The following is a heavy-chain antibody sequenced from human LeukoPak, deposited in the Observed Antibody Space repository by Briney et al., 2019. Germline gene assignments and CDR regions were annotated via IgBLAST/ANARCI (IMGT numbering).Heavy chain of an antibody. Sequence: GGSLRLSCAASGFTFSNYAMSWVRQARGKGLEWVSSISGSGGSTYYADSVKGRFTISRDNSKNTLYLQMNSLRAEDTAVYYCAGSSGYYYIHLYYFDYWGQGTLVTVSS. CDR3: AGSSGYYYIHLYYFDY. CDR1: GFTFSNYA. V-gene: IGHV3-23*01. J-gene: IGHJ4*02. D-gene: IGHD3-22*01. CDR2: ISGSGGST.